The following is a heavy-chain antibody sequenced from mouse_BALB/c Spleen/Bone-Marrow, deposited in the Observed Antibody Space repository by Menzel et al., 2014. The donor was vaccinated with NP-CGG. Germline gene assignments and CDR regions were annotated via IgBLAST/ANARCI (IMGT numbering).Heavy chain of an antibody. CDR3: AGRGDYSYAMDY. CDR2: IYPGDGDT. CDR1: GYTFSNYW. D-gene: IGHD1-1*01. V-gene: IGHV1-80*01. Sequence: VMLVESGAELVRPGSSVKISCKASGYTFSNYWMNWMKQRPGQGLEWIGQIYPGDGDTNYIGKFTGKATLTADKSSSTAYMQLSSLTSEDSAVYFCAGRGDYSYAMDYWGQGTSVTVSS. J-gene: IGHJ4*01.